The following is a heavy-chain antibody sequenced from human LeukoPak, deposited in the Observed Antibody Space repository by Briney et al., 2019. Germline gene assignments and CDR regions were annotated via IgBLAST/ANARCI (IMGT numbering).Heavy chain of an antibody. V-gene: IGHV1-2*02. CDR1: GYTFSAYY. Sequence: ASVKVSCKASGYTFSAYYIHWVRPAPGQGLEWMGWINPLSGGKNHAQNLQGRVTMTRATSISTAFMELSRLRSDDTAVYYCVRTQTHNWNDDDMDVWGEGTTVTVSS. J-gene: IGHJ6*02. CDR2: INPLSGGK. CDR3: VRTQTHNWNDDDMDV. D-gene: IGHD1-20*01.